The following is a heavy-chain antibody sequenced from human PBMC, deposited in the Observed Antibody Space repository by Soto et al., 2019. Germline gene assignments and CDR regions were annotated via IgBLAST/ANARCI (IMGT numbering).Heavy chain of an antibody. D-gene: IGHD1-26*01. CDR2: ITSASDYI. Sequence: KSVGSLRRSCVASGFMFTKSTMNWVRQAPGKGLEWVSSITSASDYIFYADSVKGRFTISRDNANNSLYLQMNSLRAEDTAVYYCARVGNGSSTPLDIWGQGTMVTVS. J-gene: IGHJ3*02. V-gene: IGHV3-21*01. CDR1: GFMFTKST. CDR3: ARVGNGSSTPLDI.